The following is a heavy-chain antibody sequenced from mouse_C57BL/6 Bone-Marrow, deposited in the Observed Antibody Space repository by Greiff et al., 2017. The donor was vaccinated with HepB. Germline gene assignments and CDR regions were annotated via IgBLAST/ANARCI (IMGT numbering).Heavy chain of an antibody. CDR3: ARSGSSWFAY. CDR2: IDPSDSYT. V-gene: IGHV1-69*01. J-gene: IGHJ3*01. D-gene: IGHD3-2*02. CDR1: GYTFTSYW. Sequence: QVQLQQPGAELVMPGASVKLSCKASGYTFTSYWMHWVKQRPGQGLEWIGEIDPSDSYTNYNQKFKGKSTLTVDKSSSTSDMQLSSLTSDNSAVYYGARSGSSWFAYWGQGTLVTVAA.